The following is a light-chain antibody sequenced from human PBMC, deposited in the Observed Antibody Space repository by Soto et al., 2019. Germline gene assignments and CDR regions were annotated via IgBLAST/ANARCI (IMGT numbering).Light chain of an antibody. Sequence: QSVLTQSPSASGTPGRRVTISCSGSSSNIGTNTVNWYQQLPGTAPKLLIYANDQRPSGVPDRFSGSKSGTSASLAISGLQSGDEADYFCAAWDASRSGPVFGGGTKLTVL. CDR3: AAWDASRSGPV. CDR2: AND. V-gene: IGLV1-44*01. CDR1: SSNIGTNT. J-gene: IGLJ3*02.